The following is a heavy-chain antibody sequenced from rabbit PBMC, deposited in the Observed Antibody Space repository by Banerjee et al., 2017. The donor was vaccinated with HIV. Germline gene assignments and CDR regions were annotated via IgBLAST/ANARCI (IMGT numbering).Heavy chain of an antibody. V-gene: IGHV1S40*01. CDR2: IDGGSAFT. CDR1: GFSISSSYY. Sequence: QSLEESGGDLVKPGASLTLTCTASGFSISSSYYTDWVRQAPGKGLEWIARIDGGSAFTYYASWAKGRFTVSRTSSTTVALQMTSLTAADTATYFCARDLAGVIGWNFNLWGQGTLVTVS. J-gene: IGHJ4*01. CDR3: ARDLAGVIGWNFNL. D-gene: IGHD4-1*01.